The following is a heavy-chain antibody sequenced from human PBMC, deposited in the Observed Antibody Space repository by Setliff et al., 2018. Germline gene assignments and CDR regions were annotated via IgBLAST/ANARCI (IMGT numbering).Heavy chain of an antibody. V-gene: IGHV4-38-2*01. Sequence: SETLSLTCAVSGFSITSGYYWGWIRQAPGKGLEWIGSLYHSGTTYYNPSLKRRVTISLDTSKNHFSLNLNSVTAADTAVYFCARHLSHCTMTTCYNNWCDPWGQGTLVTVS. D-gene: IGHD2-2*02. CDR1: GFSITSGYY. CDR2: LYHSGTT. CDR3: ARHLSHCTMTTCYNNWCDP. J-gene: IGHJ5*02.